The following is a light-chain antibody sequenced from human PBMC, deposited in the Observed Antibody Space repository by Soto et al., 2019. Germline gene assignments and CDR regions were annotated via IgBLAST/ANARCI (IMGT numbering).Light chain of an antibody. J-gene: IGLJ3*02. CDR1: SSDVGSYNL. V-gene: IGLV2-23*02. CDR2: EVN. CDR3: CSYAGSTTWV. Sequence: QSALTQPASVSGSPGQSITSSCTGTSSDVGSYNLVSWYQQHPGKAPKLMVYEVNKRPSGISNRFSGSKSGDTASLTISGLQAEDEADYHCCSYAGSTTWVFGGGTKLTVL.